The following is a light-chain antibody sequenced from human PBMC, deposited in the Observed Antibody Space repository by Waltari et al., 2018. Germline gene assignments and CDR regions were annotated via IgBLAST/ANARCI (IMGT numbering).Light chain of an antibody. CDR2: GAS. J-gene: IGKJ1*01. V-gene: IGKV3-20*01. Sequence: EIVLTQSPGTLSLSPGERATLACRASQSVSSNYLAWYQQKPGQAPRLLILGASSRATGIPDRFSGSGSGTDFTLSITRLEPEDFAVYYCQQYGSSPQTFGQGTKVEIK. CDR3: QQYGSSPQT. CDR1: QSVSSNY.